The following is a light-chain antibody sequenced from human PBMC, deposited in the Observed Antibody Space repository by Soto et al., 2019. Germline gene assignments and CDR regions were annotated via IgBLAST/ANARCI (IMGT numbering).Light chain of an antibody. Sequence: EIVLTQSPGTLSLSPEERATLSCRASQSIGSSYLAWYQQKPGQAPRLLIYGASTRATGIPDRFSGSGSGTDFTLTISGLEPEDFAVYFCQHYGSSPPVTFGQGTRLEIK. CDR2: GAS. J-gene: IGKJ5*01. CDR3: QHYGSSPPVT. V-gene: IGKV3-20*01. CDR1: QSIGSSY.